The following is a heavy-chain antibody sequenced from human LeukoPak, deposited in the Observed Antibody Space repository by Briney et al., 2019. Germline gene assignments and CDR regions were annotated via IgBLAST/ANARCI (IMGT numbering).Heavy chain of an antibody. V-gene: IGHV3-9*01. CDR3: ANGPTQTSVVIGGGGYYFDY. CDR1: GFPLDYYA. J-gene: IGHJ4*02. D-gene: IGHD3-22*01. Sequence: PGRSLRLSCAASGFPLDYYAMHWVRQAPGKGLEWVAGISCNSGSIRYADSVKGRFTISRDNAKNSLYLQMNKLRAEDRALYYCANGPTQTSVVIGGGGYYFDYWGQGTLVTVSS. CDR2: ISCNSGSI.